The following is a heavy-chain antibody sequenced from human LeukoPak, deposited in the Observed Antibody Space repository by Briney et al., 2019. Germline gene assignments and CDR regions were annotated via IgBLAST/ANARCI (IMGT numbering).Heavy chain of an antibody. Sequence: GGSLRLCCAATGFTFNNHVMHWVRQAPGKGLEWLAVVWSDGSNKYYADSVKGRFTISRDNSKNTLYLQMNSLRAEDTVVYYCISSLRGRWGQGTMVTVSS. J-gene: IGHJ4*02. CDR1: GFTFNNHV. CDR3: ISSLRGR. V-gene: IGHV3-33*01. CDR2: VWSDGSNK.